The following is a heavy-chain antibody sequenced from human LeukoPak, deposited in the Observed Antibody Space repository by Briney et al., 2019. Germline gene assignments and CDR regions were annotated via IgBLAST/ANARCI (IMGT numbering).Heavy chain of an antibody. D-gene: IGHD4-17*01. V-gene: IGHV1-58*02. Sequence: GASVKVSCKASGFTFTSSAMQWVRQARGQRLEWIGWIVVGSGNTNYAQKFQERVTITRDMSTSTAYMELSSLRSEDTAVYYCAADSGDYGIGAFDIWGQGTMVTVSS. CDR1: GFTFTSSA. J-gene: IGHJ3*02. CDR3: AADSGDYGIGAFDI. CDR2: IVVGSGNT.